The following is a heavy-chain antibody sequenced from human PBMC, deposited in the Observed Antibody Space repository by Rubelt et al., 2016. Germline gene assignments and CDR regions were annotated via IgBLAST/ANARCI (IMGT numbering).Heavy chain of an antibody. V-gene: IGHV4-4*02. J-gene: IGHJ4*02. D-gene: IGHD6-6*01. CDR2: INHSGIT. CDR1: GDSISSGYF. Sequence: QVQLQESGPGLVKPSETLSLTCTVSGDSISSGYFWTWIRQPPGKGLEWIGEINHSGITNYSPSFKSRVTMSVDKYKNKFPLRLTPGTAADTGVYYCARGRAGRRFDYWDQGALVNVSS. CDR3: ARGRAGRRFDY.